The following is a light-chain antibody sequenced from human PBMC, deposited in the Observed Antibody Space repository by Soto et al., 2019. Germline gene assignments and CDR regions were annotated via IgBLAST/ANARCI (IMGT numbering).Light chain of an antibody. V-gene: IGLV1-44*01. CDR1: SSNIGSNT. CDR3: AAWDDSLDGIWV. J-gene: IGLJ3*02. CDR2: YNN. Sequence: QPVLTQPPSVSGTLGQRVAIPCSGSSSNIGSNTVNWYQQLPRMAPKLLIYYNNERPSGVPDRFSGSKSGTSASLAISGLQSEDEADYFCAAWDDSLDGIWVFGGGTKLTVL.